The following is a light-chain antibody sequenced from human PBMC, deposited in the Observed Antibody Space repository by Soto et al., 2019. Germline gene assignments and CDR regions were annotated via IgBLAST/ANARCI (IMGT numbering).Light chain of an antibody. V-gene: IGLV1-40*01. CDR1: SSNIGAGYD. Sequence: QSVLTQPPPVSGAPGQRVPISCTGSSSNIGAGYDVHWYQQLPGTAPKLLIYGNSNRPSGVPDRFSGSKSGTSASLAITGLQAEDEADYYCQSYDSSLSGFYVFGTGTKVTVL. CDR3: QSYDSSLSGFYV. J-gene: IGLJ1*01. CDR2: GNS.